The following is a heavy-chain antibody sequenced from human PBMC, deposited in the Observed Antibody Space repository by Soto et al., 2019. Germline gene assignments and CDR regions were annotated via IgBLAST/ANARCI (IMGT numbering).Heavy chain of an antibody. Sequence: QVRLVESGGGVVQPGRSLRLSCAASGFTFSSYGMHWVRQAPGKGLEWVAVIWYDGSNKYYADSVKGRFTISRDNSKNTLYLQMNSLRAEDRAVYYCARDQMATKTAPDYWGQGTLVTVSS. V-gene: IGHV3-33*01. J-gene: IGHJ4*02. CDR3: ARDQMATKTAPDY. CDR1: GFTFSSYG. D-gene: IGHD1-26*01. CDR2: IWYDGSNK.